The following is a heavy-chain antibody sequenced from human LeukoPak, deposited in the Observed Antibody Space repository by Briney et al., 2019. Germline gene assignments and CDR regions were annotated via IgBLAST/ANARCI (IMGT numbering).Heavy chain of an antibody. D-gene: IGHD3-3*01. CDR2: IYNGGGST. CDR1: GFTVSSNY. J-gene: IGHJ4*02. V-gene: IGHV3-53*01. CDR3: ARAPHYDPPID. Sequence: GGSLRLSCAASGFTVSSNYMSWVRQAPGKGLEWVSIIYNGGGSTYYADYVKGRFTISRDNSKNTLYLQMNSLRAEDTAVYYCARAPHYDPPIDWGQGSLVTVSS.